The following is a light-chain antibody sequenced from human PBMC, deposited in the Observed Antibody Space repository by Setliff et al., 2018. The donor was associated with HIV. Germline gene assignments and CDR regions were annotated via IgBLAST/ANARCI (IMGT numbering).Light chain of an antibody. CDR3: AAWDDSLIGSVV. Sequence: QSALAQPPSASGTPGRRVTISCSGRSSNIGSNSVNWYQQLPGTAPKLLIYRNNQRPSGVPDRFSGSKSGTSASLAISGLQSEDEADYYCAAWDDSLIGSVVFGGGTKGTV. J-gene: IGLJ2*01. CDR2: RNN. V-gene: IGLV1-44*01. CDR1: SSNIGSNS.